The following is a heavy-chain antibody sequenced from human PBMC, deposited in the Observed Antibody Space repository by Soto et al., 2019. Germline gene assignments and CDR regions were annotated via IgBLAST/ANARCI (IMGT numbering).Heavy chain of an antibody. CDR3: AKDAISMVRGVNNWFDP. D-gene: IGHD3-10*01. CDR1: GFTFSSYA. V-gene: IGHV3-23*01. J-gene: IGHJ5*02. Sequence: QAGGSLRLSCAASGFTFSSYAMTWVRQAPGKGLEWVSGISGGGGVSTYYADSVKGRFTISRDNSMNTLYLQMNRLRAEDTAVYYCAKDAISMVRGVNNWFDPWGQGTLVTVSS. CDR2: ISGGGGVST.